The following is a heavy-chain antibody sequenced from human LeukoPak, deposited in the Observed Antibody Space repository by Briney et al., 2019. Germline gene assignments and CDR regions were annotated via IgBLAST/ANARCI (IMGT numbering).Heavy chain of an antibody. J-gene: IGHJ4*02. D-gene: IGHD5-18*01. CDR3: VRIQLWRCFDY. CDR1: GITFSNYA. V-gene: IGHV3-23*01. Sequence: PGGSLRLSCPASGITFSNYAMTWVRQAPGKGLEWVSAISSSGGSTYYADSVKGRFTISRDNSKNTLYLQMNSLRAEDTAVYYCVRIQLWRCFDYWGQGTLVTVSS. CDR2: ISSSGGST.